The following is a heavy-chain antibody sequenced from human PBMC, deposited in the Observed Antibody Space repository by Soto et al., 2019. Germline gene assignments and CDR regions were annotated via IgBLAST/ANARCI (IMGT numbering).Heavy chain of an antibody. V-gene: IGHV4-4*02. CDR3: ARVFSSGSGWMYYFDF. Sequence: QVQLQESGPGLVKPSETLSLTCTVSSDSIAGENWWSWVRQPTGMGLEWIGERFHTGGTNYNPSLQGRVTMGVDKSKNQFSLKLISATAADTAVYYYARVFSSGSGWMYYFDFWGQGTLVSVSS. CDR1: SDSIAGENW. CDR2: RFHTGGT. J-gene: IGHJ4*02. D-gene: IGHD6-25*01.